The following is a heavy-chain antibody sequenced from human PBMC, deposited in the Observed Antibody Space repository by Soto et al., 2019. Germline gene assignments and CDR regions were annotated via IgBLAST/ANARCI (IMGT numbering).Heavy chain of an antibody. CDR1: GFTFSTYA. D-gene: IGHD3-10*01. V-gene: IGHV3-23*01. J-gene: IGHJ6*02. Sequence: GGSLRLSCAASGFTFSTYAMAWVRQAPGKGLEWVSGVSASGLNTDYADPVKGRFYISRDNSKNTVSLHMNSLRAEDTALYYCAKGYYGSGSYPTLDVWGQGTTVTVSS. CDR3: AKGYYGSGSYPTLDV. CDR2: VSASGLNT.